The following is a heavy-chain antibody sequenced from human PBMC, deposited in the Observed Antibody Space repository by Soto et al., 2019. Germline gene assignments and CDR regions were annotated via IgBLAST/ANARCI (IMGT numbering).Heavy chain of an antibody. CDR2: IYYSGST. D-gene: IGHD6-19*01. Sequence: SETLSLTCTVSGGSISSGDYYWSWIRQPPGKGLEWIGYIYYSGSTYYNPSLKSRVTISVDTSKNQFSLKLSSVTAADTAVYYCARWDSSGWSQGVLDYWGQGTLVTVSS. CDR1: GGSISSGDYY. CDR3: ARWDSSGWSQGVLDY. V-gene: IGHV4-30-4*01. J-gene: IGHJ4*02.